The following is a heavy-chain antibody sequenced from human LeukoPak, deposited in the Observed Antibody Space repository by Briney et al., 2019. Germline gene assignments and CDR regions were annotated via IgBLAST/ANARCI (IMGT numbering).Heavy chain of an antibody. D-gene: IGHD2-15*01. Sequence: PGGSLRLSCAASGFTFSSYSMNWVRQAPGKGLEWVSLISWNGASTYYADSVKGRFTISRDNSKNSLYLQMNSLRAEDTAFYYCAKDGVVAALGDNWFDPWGQGTLVTVSS. CDR2: ISWNGAST. CDR1: GFTFSSYS. V-gene: IGHV3-43D*03. CDR3: AKDGVVAALGDNWFDP. J-gene: IGHJ5*02.